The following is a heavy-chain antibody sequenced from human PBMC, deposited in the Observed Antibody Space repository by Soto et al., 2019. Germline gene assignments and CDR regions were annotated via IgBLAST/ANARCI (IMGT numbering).Heavy chain of an antibody. CDR2: IIPILGIA. V-gene: IGHV1-69*02. CDR1: GCTFSSYT. D-gene: IGHD5-18*01. J-gene: IGHJ2*01. Sequence: APVKVSCKASGCTFSSYTISWSRQAPGQGLEWMGRIIPILGIANYAQKFQGRVTITADKSTSTAYMELSSLRSEDTAVYYCARLSGRTAMANDPIGAALDWYFDLWGRGTLVTVSS. CDR3: ARLSGRTAMANDPIGAALDWYFDL.